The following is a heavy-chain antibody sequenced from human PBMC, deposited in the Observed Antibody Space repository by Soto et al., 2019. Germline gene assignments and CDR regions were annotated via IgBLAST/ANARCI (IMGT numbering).Heavy chain of an antibody. J-gene: IGHJ5*02. CDR1: GGTFSSYA. D-gene: IGHD3-16*01. CDR2: IIPIFGTA. V-gene: IGHV1-69*13. CDR3: ARDLGGPHNWFDP. Sequence: ASVKVSCKASGGTFSSYAISWVRQAPGQGLEWMGGIIPIFGTANYAQKFQGRVTITADESTSTAYMELSSLRSEDTAVYYCARDLGGPHNWFDPWGQGTLVTVSS.